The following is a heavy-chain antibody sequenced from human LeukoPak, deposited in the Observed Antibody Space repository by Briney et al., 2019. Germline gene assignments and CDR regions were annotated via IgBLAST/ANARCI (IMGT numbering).Heavy chain of an antibody. Sequence: SETLSLTCTVSGGAISSGGYYWSWIRQHPGKGLEWLGYIYYSGYTNYNPSLKSRVTISVDTSKNQFSLKLSSVTAADTAVYYCARSYSSSWASFDYWGQGTLVTVSS. V-gene: IGHV4-61*08. D-gene: IGHD6-13*01. CDR3: ARSYSSSWASFDY. J-gene: IGHJ4*02. CDR1: GGAISSGGYY. CDR2: IYYSGYT.